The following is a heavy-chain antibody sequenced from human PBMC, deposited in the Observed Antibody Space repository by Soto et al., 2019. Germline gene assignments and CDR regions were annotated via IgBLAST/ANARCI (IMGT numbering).Heavy chain of an antibody. V-gene: IGHV3-30*03. J-gene: IGHJ4*02. Sequence: QVQLVESGGGVVQPGMSLTLSCAASGFTFSTYGMHWVRQAPGKGLEWVAVISYNGGNKYYADAVKGRFTISRDNSQNTLFLRMSGLRPDDTAIYSCARDVAGGLRLGELSAYFDYWGQGTPVTVSS. CDR1: GFTFSTYG. CDR3: ARDVAGGLRLGELSAYFDY. D-gene: IGHD3-16*02. CDR2: ISYNGGNK.